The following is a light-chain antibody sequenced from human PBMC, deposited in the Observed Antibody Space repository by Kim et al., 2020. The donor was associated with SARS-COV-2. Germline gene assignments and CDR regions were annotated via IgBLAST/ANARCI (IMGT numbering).Light chain of an antibody. CDR2: YDS. Sequence: QGKTARITCGGNNIGSKSVHWYQQKPGQSPVLVIYYDSDRPSGIPERFSGSNSGNTATLTISRVEAGDEADYYCQVWDSSSDHVVFGGGTQLTVL. J-gene: IGLJ2*01. CDR3: QVWDSSSDHVV. CDR1: NIGSKS. V-gene: IGLV3-21*04.